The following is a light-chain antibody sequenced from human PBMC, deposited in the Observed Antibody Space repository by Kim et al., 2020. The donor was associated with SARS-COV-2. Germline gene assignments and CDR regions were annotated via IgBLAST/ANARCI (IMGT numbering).Light chain of an antibody. CDR1: QSISTY. CDR2: AAS. J-gene: IGKJ4*01. V-gene: IGKV1-39*01. Sequence: DIQMTQSPSSLAASVGDRVTIACRASQSISTYFNWYQQKPGKAPKLLIYAASSLQSGVPSRFSGSGSGTDFTLTISSLQPEDFATYYCQQSHTTPVLTFGGGTKVDIK. CDR3: QQSHTTPVLT.